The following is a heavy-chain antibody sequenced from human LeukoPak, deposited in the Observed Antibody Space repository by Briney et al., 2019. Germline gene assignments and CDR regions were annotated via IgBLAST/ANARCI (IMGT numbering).Heavy chain of an antibody. Sequence: ASVKVSCKASGYTFTSYGISWVRQAPGQGPEWMGWISAYNGNTNYAQKLQGRVTMTTDTSTSTAYMELRSLRSDDTAVYYCARGPGDTAMVAPRSYYYYYMDVWGKGTTVTVSS. J-gene: IGHJ6*03. CDR3: ARGPGDTAMVAPRSYYYYYMDV. CDR1: GYTFTSYG. D-gene: IGHD5-18*01. V-gene: IGHV1-18*01. CDR2: ISAYNGNT.